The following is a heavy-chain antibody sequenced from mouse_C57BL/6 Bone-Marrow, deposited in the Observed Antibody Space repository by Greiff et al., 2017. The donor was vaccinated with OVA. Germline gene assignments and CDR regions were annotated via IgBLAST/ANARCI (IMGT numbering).Heavy chain of an antibody. Sequence: VQLQQSGAELVRPGASVTLSCQASGYTFTDYEMHWVKQTPVHGLEWIGAIAPEPGGTAYNQKFKGKAILTADKSSSTAYMELRSLTSEDSAVYYCTRGYSNYYAMDYWGQGTSVTVSS. CDR1: GYTFTDYE. V-gene: IGHV1-15*01. CDR2: IAPEPGGT. D-gene: IGHD2-5*01. CDR3: TRGYSNYYAMDY. J-gene: IGHJ4*01.